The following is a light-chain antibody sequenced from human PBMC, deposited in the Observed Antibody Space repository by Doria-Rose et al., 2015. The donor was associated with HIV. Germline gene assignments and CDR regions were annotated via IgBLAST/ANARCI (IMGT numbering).Light chain of an antibody. CDR2: DGY. J-gene: IGKJ1*01. CDR3: HQYGTSWT. Sequence: TQSPGTLSLSPGERATLSCRASQSFSSTYLAWYQQQPGQAPSLLIYDGYTTATGIPDRFSASGSGTYFTLTINRLEPEDFALYYCHQYGTSWTFGQGTKVE. V-gene: IGKV3-20*01. CDR1: QSFSSTY.